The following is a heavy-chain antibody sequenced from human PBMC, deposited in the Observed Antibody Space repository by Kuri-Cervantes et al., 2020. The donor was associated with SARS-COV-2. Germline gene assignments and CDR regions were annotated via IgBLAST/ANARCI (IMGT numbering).Heavy chain of an antibody. CDR2: MQTSGST. J-gene: IGHJ4*02. V-gene: IGHV4-61*02. D-gene: IGHD6-13*01. CDR1: GGSISRGSYY. CDR3: AGGFSSSWYIHFDY. Sequence: SETLSLTCTVSGGSISRGSYYWSWIRQPAGKGLEWMGRMQTSGSTNYNPSLKSRVTISVDTSKNQFSLKLSSVTAADTAVYYCAGGFSSSWYIHFDYWGQGTLVTVSS.